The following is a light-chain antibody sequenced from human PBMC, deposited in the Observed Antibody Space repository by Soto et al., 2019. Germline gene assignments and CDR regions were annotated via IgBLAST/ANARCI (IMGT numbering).Light chain of an antibody. CDR2: DAS. CDR3: QQRSNWPRT. CDR1: QDITNY. J-gene: IGKJ1*01. Sequence: DIQMTQSPSSLSASVGDRVTITCQASQDITNYLHWFQQKPGKAPKLLIYDASNLETGVPSRFSGSGSGTDFTLTISSLEPEDFAVYYCQQRSNWPRTFGQGTKVDIK. V-gene: IGKV1-33*01.